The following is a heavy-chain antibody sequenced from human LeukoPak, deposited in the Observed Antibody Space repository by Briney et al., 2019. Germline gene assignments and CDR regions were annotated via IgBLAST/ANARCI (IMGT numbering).Heavy chain of an antibody. J-gene: IGHJ6*03. CDR1: GYTFTSYA. Sequence: GASVKVSCKASGYTFTSYAMHWVRQAPGQRLEWMGWINAGNGNTKYSQEFQGRVTITRDTSASTAYMELSSLRSEDMAVYYCARGRSSPKTYYYYMDVWGKGTTVTVSS. CDR3: ARGRSSPKTYYYYMDV. CDR2: INAGNGNT. D-gene: IGHD6-13*01. V-gene: IGHV1-3*03.